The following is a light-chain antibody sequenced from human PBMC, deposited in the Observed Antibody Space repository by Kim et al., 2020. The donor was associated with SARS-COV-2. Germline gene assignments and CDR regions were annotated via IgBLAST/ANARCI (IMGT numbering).Light chain of an antibody. CDR2: DAS. Sequence: SPGQSAPLSCRASQSVSSYLAWYQQKPGQAPRLLIYDASNRATGIPARFSGSGSGTDFTLTISSLGPEDFAVYYCQQRSNWPPKYTFGQGTKLEI. CDR1: QSVSSY. J-gene: IGKJ2*01. V-gene: IGKV3-11*01. CDR3: QQRSNWPPKYT.